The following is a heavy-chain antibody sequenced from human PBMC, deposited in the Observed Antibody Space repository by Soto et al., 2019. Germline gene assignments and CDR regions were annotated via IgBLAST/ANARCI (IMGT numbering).Heavy chain of an antibody. V-gene: IGHV4-31*03. Sequence: QVQLQESGPGLVKPSQTLSLTCSVSGGSISRGGYYWSWIRQHPGRGLEWIGYINYGGTTYYNPSLKSRVTMSVDTSENRFSLKLCSVTAADTAVYYCARTYSSSSVGAFDYWGQGTLVTVSS. D-gene: IGHD6-6*01. CDR3: ARTYSSSSVGAFDY. CDR2: INYGGTT. CDR1: GGSISRGGYY. J-gene: IGHJ4*02.